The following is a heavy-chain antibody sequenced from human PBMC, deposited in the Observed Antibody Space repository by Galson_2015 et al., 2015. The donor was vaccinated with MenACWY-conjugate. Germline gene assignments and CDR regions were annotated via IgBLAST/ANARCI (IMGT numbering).Heavy chain of an antibody. Sequence: SETLSLTCTVSGYSISSGYYWGWIRQPPGKGLEWIGSIYHSGSTYYNPSLKSRVTISVDTSKNQFSLKLSSVTAADTAVYYCARVARPGVAATQGWFDPWGQGTLVTVSS. D-gene: IGHD2-15*01. CDR2: IYHSGST. CDR3: ARVARPGVAATQGWFDP. V-gene: IGHV4-38-2*02. J-gene: IGHJ5*02. CDR1: GYSISSGYY.